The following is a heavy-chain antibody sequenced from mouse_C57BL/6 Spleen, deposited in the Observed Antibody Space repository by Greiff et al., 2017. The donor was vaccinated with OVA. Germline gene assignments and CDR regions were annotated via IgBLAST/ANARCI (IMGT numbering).Heavy chain of an antibody. CDR3: ASKGYYDYGFAY. CDR1: GFTFSSYT. Sequence: EVQGVESGGGLVKPGGSLKLSCAASGFTFSSYTMSWVRQTPEKRLEWVATISGGGGNTYYPDSVKGRFTISRDNAKNTLYLQMSSLRSEDTALYYCASKGYYDYGFAYWGQGTLVTVSA. D-gene: IGHD2-4*01. CDR2: ISGGGGNT. V-gene: IGHV5-9*01. J-gene: IGHJ3*01.